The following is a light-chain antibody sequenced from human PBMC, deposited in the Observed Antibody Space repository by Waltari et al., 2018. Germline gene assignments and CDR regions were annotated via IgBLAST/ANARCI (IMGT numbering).Light chain of an antibody. J-gene: IGKJ1*01. CDR1: QSVTSNY. V-gene: IGKV3-20*01. CDR3: QQYGGSPWT. CDR2: GAS. Sequence: EIVLTQSPGTLSLSPGERATLSCRASQSVTSNYLAWYQQKPGQAPSLLIYGASNRATSIPDRFSGSGSGTDFTLTISRLEPEDFAVYYCQQYGGSPWTFGQGTKVEIK.